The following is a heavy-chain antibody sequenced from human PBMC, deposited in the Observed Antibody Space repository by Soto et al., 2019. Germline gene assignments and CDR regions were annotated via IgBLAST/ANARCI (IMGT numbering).Heavy chain of an antibody. V-gene: IGHV4-34*01. D-gene: IGHD2-2*01. CDR2: INHSGST. CDR3: ARGSSLLPAALLKYGMDV. J-gene: IGHJ6*04. CDR1: GGSFSGYY. Sequence: SETLSLTCAVYGGSFSGYYWSWIRQPPGKGLEWIGEINHSGSTNYNPSLKSRVTISVDTSKNQFSLKLSSVTAADTAVYYCARGSSLLPAALLKYGMDVWGKGTTVTVSS.